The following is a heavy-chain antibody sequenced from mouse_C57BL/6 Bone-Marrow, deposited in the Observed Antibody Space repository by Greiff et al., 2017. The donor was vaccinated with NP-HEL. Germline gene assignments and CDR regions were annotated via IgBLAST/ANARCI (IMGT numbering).Heavy chain of an antibody. CDR3: ARPSLWYFDV. Sequence: EVQGVESGGGLVQPGGSLKLSCAASGFTFSDYYMYWVRQTPEKRLEWVAYISNGGGSTYYPDTVKGRFTISRDNAKNTLYLQMSRLKSEDTAMYYCARPSLWYFDVWGTGTTVTVSS. V-gene: IGHV5-12*01. CDR1: GFTFSDYY. CDR2: ISNGGGST. J-gene: IGHJ1*03.